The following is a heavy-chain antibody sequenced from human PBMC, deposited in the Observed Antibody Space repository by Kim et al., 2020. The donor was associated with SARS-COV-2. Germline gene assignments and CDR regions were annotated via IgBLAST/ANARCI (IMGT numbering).Heavy chain of an antibody. CDR2: TYFRSKWST. CDR1: GDSVSSYTAA. V-gene: IGHV6-1*01. Sequence: SQTRSLTCAVSGDSVSSYTAAWNWIRQSPSRGLEWLGRTYFRSKWSTNYAVSVQSRININADTSTNQFSLQLTSVTPEDTALYYCARQMSGRFDFWGQGTLVTVSS. D-gene: IGHD7-27*01. J-gene: IGHJ4*02. CDR3: ARQMSGRFDF.